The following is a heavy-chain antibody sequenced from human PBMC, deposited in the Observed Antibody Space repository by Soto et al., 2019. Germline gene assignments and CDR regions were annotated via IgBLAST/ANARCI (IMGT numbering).Heavy chain of an antibody. CDR1: GFTFSSYG. J-gene: IGHJ6*02. D-gene: IGHD3-3*01. CDR2: IWYDGSNK. CDR3: ARDYDFWSGYYPSDYYYYGMDV. V-gene: IGHV3-33*01. Sequence: GGSLRLSCAASGFTFSSYGMHWVRQAPGKGLERVAVIWYDGSNKYYADSVKGRFTISRDNYKNTLYLQMNSLRAEDTAVYYCARDYDFWSGYYPSDYYYYGMDVWGQGTTVTVSS.